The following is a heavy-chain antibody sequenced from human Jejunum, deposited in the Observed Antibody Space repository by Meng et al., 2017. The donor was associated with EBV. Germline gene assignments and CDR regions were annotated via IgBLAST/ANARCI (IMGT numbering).Heavy chain of an antibody. D-gene: IGHD3-3*01. CDR1: GASISSSKW. CDR3: ARYGSGYFPALWY. J-gene: IGHJ4*02. V-gene: IGHV4-4*02. Sequence: VQLQESGPGLVKPAGTLCLSCAFSGASISSSKWWGWVRQLPGKGLEWIGEIYHSGSNNYHPSLKSRVTISVDKSKNQFSRKLTSVTAADTAVYYCARYGSGYFPALWYWGQGTLVTVSS. CDR2: IYHSGSN.